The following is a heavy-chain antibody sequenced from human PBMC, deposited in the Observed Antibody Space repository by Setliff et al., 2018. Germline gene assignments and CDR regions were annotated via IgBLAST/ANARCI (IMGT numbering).Heavy chain of an antibody. CDR1: GDSFNNYA. D-gene: IGHD2-15*01. J-gene: IGHJ5*02. Sequence: ASVKVSCKASGDSFNNYAISWVRQAPGQGLEWMGGIIPMFGTPAYAQKFQDRVTITTDESTSTAYMELDSLRSEDTAVYYCARSPAVLGIVYLDPWGQGTPVTVSS. V-gene: IGHV1-69*05. CDR2: IIPMFGTP. CDR3: ARSPAVLGIVYLDP.